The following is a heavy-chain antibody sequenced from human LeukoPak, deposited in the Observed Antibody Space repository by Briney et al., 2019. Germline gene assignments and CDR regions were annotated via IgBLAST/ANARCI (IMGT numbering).Heavy chain of an antibody. Sequence: PGGSLRLSCAASGFTFSSYAMSWVRQAPGKGLEWVSTINGGGVNTHYADSVGGRFTISRDNSKNTLFLQMNSLRDEDTAVYYGAKDLYSNYGPADYWGQGNLVTVSS. CDR1: GFTFSSYA. CDR3: AKDLYSNYGPADY. D-gene: IGHD4-11*01. CDR2: INGGGVNT. J-gene: IGHJ4*02. V-gene: IGHV3-23*01.